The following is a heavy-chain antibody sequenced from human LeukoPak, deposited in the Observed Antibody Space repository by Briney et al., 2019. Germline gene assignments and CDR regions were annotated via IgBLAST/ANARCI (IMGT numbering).Heavy chain of an antibody. CDR1: GGTFSSYA. J-gene: IGHJ4*02. V-gene: IGHV1-46*01. CDR3: ARSYGSGSSTDFDY. CDR2: INPSGGST. Sequence: GASVKVSCKASGGTFSSYAISWVRQAPGQGLEWMGIINPSGGSTSYAQKFQGRVTMTRDTSTSTVYMELSSLRSEDTAVYYCARSYGSGSSTDFDYWGQGTLVTVSS. D-gene: IGHD3-10*01.